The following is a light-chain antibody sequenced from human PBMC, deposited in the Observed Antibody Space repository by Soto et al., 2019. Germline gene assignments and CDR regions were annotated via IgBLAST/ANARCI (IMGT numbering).Light chain of an antibody. CDR3: QKYNSAPRT. J-gene: IGKJ4*01. CDR1: QGISNY. V-gene: IGKV1-27*01. Sequence: DVQMTQAPSSLSASVGDRVTITCRASQGISNYLAWYQQKPGKVPKLLIYAASILQSGVPSRFSGSGSGTDFTLTISSLQPEDVASYYCQKYNSAPRTFGGGTQVEIK. CDR2: AAS.